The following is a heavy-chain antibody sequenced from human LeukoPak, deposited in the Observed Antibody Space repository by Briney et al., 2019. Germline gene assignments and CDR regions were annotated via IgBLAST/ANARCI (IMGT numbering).Heavy chain of an antibody. V-gene: IGHV3-48*03. Sequence: GGSLRLSCAASGFTFSSYEMNWVRQAPGKGLEWVSYISSSGSTIYYADSVKGRFTISRDNAKNSLYLQMNSLRAEDTAVYYCAREGRIVAATGYDYWVQGTLVTVSS. CDR1: GFTFSSYE. D-gene: IGHD1-26*01. CDR2: ISSSGSTI. J-gene: IGHJ4*02. CDR3: AREGRIVAATGYDY.